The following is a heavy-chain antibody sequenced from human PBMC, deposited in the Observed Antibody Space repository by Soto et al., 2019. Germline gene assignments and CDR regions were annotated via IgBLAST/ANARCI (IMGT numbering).Heavy chain of an antibody. Sequence: SGPTSVNPTHTLTLTCTFSGFSLSTSGMCVSWIRQPPGKALEWLALIDWDDDKYSSTSLKTRLTISKDTSKNQVVLTMTNRDPVDTATYYCARMGNYYDSSGYYVCNWFDPWGQGTLVTVSS. J-gene: IGHJ5*02. V-gene: IGHV2-70*01. CDR1: GFSLSTSGMC. CDR3: ARMGNYYDSSGYYVCNWFDP. D-gene: IGHD3-22*01. CDR2: IDWDDDK.